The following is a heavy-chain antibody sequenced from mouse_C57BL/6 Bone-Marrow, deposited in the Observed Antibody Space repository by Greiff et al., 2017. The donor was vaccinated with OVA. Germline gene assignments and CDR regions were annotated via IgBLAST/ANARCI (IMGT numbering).Heavy chain of an antibody. CDR3: ARSLYSNYG. CDR2: IDPEDGET. Sequence: VQLKQSGAELVKPGASVKLSCTASGFNIKDYYMHWVKQRTEQGLEWIGRIDPEDGETKYAPQFQGKATITADTSSNTAYLQLSSLTSEDTAVYYCARSLYSNYGWGQGTTLTVSS. D-gene: IGHD2-5*01. CDR1: GFNIKDYY. V-gene: IGHV14-2*01. J-gene: IGHJ2*01.